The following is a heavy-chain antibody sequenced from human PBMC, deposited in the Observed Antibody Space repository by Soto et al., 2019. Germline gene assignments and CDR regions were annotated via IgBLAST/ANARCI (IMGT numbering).Heavy chain of an antibody. CDR3: ARVLIGLDYGMDV. Sequence: QVQLVESGGGVVQPGRSLRLSCAASGFTFSSYGMHWVRQAPGKGLEWVAVIWYDGSNKYYADSVKGPFTISRDNSKNTLYLQMNSLRAEDTAVYYCARVLIGLDYGMDVWGQGTTVTVSS. J-gene: IGHJ6*02. D-gene: IGHD2-8*01. CDR1: GFTFSSYG. V-gene: IGHV3-33*01. CDR2: IWYDGSNK.